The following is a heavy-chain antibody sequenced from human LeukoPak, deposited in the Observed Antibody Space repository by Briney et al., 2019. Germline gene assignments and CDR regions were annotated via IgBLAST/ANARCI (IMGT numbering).Heavy chain of an antibody. J-gene: IGHJ4*02. V-gene: IGHV1-69*05. Sequence: SVKVSCKASGYTFTSYYMHWVRQAPGQGLEWMGGIIPIFGTANYAQKFQGRVTITTDESTSTAYMELRSLRSDDTAVYYCARNRREGLPPPDYWGQGTLVTVSS. CDR1: GYTFTSYY. CDR3: ARNRREGLPPPDY. CDR2: IIPIFGTA. D-gene: IGHD5-24*01.